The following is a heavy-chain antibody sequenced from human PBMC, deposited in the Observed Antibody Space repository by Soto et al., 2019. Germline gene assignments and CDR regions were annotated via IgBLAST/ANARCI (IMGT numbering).Heavy chain of an antibody. J-gene: IGHJ6*02. Sequence: SLKVSCKTSGGTFSSYRISWVRQAPGQGLEWVGGIVPIRRSADYAQTFQGRVSITADESARTFYMELRSLRSQDTAFYYCARDPYLDVWGQGTTVTVS. CDR3: ARDPYLDV. V-gene: IGHV1-69*13. CDR2: IVPIRRSA. CDR1: GGTFSSYR.